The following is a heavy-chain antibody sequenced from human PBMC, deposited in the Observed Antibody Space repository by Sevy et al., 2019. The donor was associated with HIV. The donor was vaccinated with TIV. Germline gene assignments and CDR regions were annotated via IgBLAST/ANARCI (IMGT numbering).Heavy chain of an antibody. Sequence: SETLSLTCSVSGGSISSSTYYWGWVRQPPGQGLEWIGSVFHSGSTYYNPSLKSRVNMSVDTSTNQFSLKLTSVTAAETAVYYCARRGASVTTLYGNWFDPWGQGTLVTVSS. CDR3: ARRGASVTTLYGNWFDP. V-gene: IGHV4-39*01. CDR2: VFHSGST. D-gene: IGHD4-17*01. J-gene: IGHJ5*02. CDR1: GGSISSSTYY.